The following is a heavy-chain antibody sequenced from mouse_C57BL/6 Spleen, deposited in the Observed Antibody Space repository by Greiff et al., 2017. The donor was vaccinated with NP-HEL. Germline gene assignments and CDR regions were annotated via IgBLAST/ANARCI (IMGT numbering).Heavy chain of an antibody. V-gene: IGHV1-50*01. J-gene: IGHJ1*03. CDR2: IDPSDSYT. CDR3: ARGDYGSRYFDV. D-gene: IGHD1-1*01. CDR1: GYTFTSYW. Sequence: QVQLHHPLAELVKPGASVKLSCKASGYTFTSYWMQWVKQRPGQGLEWIGEIDPSDSYTNYNQWFKGKATLTVDTSSSTAYMQLSSLTSEDSAVYYCARGDYGSRYFDVWGTGTTVTVSS.